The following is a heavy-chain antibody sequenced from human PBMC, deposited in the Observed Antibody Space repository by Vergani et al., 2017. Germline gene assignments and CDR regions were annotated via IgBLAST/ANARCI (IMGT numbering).Heavy chain of an antibody. CDR3: ARIQMVAAEAGIDY. CDR2: INPSGGST. CDR1: GYTFTSYG. J-gene: IGHJ4*02. Sequence: QVQLVQSGAEVKKPGASVKVSCKASGYTFTSYGISWVRQAPGQGLEWMGIINPSGGSTSYAQKFQGRVTMTRDTSTSTVYMELSSLRSEDTAVYYCARIQMVAAEAGIDYWGQGTLVTVSS. V-gene: IGHV1-46*01. D-gene: IGHD2-15*01.